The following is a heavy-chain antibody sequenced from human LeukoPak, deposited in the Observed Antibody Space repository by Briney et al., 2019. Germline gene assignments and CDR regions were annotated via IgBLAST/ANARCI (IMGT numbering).Heavy chain of an antibody. D-gene: IGHD6-19*01. Sequence: GGSLRLSCAAFGFTFSSYTINWVRQAPGKGLEWVSAISGSGGSTYYADSVKGRFTISRDNSKNTLYLQMNSLRAEDTAVYYCAKVKVAVAGTLDYWGQGTLVTVSS. J-gene: IGHJ4*02. CDR2: ISGSGGST. CDR3: AKVKVAVAGTLDY. V-gene: IGHV3-23*01. CDR1: GFTFSSYT.